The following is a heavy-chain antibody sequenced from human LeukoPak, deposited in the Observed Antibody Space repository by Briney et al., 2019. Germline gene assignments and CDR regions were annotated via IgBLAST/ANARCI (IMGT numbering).Heavy chain of an antibody. D-gene: IGHD2-15*01. CDR1: GFTFSSYG. V-gene: IGHV3-30*02. J-gene: IGHJ4*02. CDR2: IRYDGSNK. Sequence: PGGSLRLSCAASGFTFSSYGMHWVRQAPGKGLELVAFIRYDGSNKYYADSVKGRFTISRDNDNNSMYLQINSLRAEDTAVYYCARYHGGYFAYWGRGTLVTVSS. CDR3: ARYHGGYFAY.